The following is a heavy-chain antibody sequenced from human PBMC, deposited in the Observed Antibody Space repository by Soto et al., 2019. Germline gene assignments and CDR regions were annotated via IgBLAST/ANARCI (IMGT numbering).Heavy chain of an antibody. D-gene: IGHD5-18*01. V-gene: IGHV4-59*08. CDR2: IYYSGST. CDR1: GGSISSYY. Sequence: QVQLQESGAGLVKPSETLSLTCTVSGGSISSYYWSWIRQPPGKGLEWIGYIYYSGSTNYNPTLKSQVTISVDPSKNQFSLNLSSVSAADTAVYYCARRYGSCFDYWGQATLVTVSS. J-gene: IGHJ4*02. CDR3: ARRYGSCFDY.